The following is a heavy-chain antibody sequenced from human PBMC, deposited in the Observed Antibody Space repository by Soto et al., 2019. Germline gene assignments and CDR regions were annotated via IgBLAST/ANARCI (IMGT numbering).Heavy chain of an antibody. Sequence: SETLSLTCTVSGGSISSSSDYWGWIRQPPGKGLEWIGSIYYSGSTYYNPSLKSRVTISVDTSNNQFSLKLTSVTAADTAVYYCARVHVMVVAGSTFDYWGHGTLVTVSS. CDR3: ARVHVMVVAGSTFDY. D-gene: IGHD6-19*01. CDR2: IYYSGST. V-gene: IGHV4-39*07. J-gene: IGHJ4*01. CDR1: GGSISSSSDY.